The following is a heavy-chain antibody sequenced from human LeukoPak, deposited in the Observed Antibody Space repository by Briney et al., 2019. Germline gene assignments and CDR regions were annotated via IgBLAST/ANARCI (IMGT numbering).Heavy chain of an antibody. CDR3: ARDIKGQYQDAFDI. CDR2: ISSSGSNI. Sequence: GGSLRLSCAASGFTFSDYYMSWIRQAPGKGLEWVSYISSSGSNIKYADSVKGRFTISRGNAKNSVYLQMNSLRAEDTAVYYCARDIKGQYQDAFDIWGQGTMVTVSS. J-gene: IGHJ3*02. V-gene: IGHV3-11*04. CDR1: GFTFSDYY. D-gene: IGHD2-2*01.